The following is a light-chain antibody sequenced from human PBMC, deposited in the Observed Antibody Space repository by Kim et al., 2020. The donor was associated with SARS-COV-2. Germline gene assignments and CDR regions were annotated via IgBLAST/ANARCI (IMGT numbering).Light chain of an antibody. CDR2: DVN. J-gene: IGLJ3*02. CDR1: SSDVGGYNF. CDR3: CSYAGGYTLV. V-gene: IGLV2-11*01. Sequence: QSALTQPRSVSGSPGQSVAISCTGTSSDVGGYNFVSWYLHHPGTAPRLIISDVNKRPSGVPDRFSGSKSGNTASLTISVLQGEDEADYYCCSYAGGYTLVFGGGTKVTVL.